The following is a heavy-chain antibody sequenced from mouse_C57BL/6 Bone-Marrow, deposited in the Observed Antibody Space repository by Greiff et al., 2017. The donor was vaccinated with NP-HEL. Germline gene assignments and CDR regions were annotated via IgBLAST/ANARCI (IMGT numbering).Heavy chain of an antibody. D-gene: IGHD2-5*01. J-gene: IGHJ4*01. CDR1: GYTFTSYG. V-gene: IGHV1-81*01. CDR2: IYPRSGNT. Sequence: QVQLQQSGAELARPGASVKLSCKASGYTFTSYGISWVKQRTGQGLEWIGEIYPRSGNTYYNEKFKGKATLTADKSSSTAYMELRSLTSEDSAVYVCARPLYYSNYDYAMDYWGQGTSVTVSS. CDR3: ARPLYYSNYDYAMDY.